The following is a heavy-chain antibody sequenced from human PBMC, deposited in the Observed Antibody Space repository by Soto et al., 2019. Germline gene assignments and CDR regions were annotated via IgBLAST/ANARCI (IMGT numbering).Heavy chain of an antibody. CDR3: ARIEYDSSGYYNWFDP. J-gene: IGHJ5*02. CDR1: GFSLSNARMG. CDR2: IFSNDEK. Sequence: QVTLKESGPVLVKPTETLTLTCTVSGFSLSNARMGVSWIRQPPGKALEWLAHIFSNDEKSYSTSLKSRLTSSKDTSKSQVVLTMTNMDPVDTATYYGARIEYDSSGYYNWFDPWGQGTLVTVSS. V-gene: IGHV2-26*01. D-gene: IGHD3-22*01.